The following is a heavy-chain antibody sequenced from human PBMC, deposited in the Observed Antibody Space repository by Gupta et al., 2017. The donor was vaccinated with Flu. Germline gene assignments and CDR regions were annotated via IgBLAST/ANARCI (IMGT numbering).Heavy chain of an antibody. CDR1: GGPFSGYY. Sequence: QVHLQHWSAGLLTPSAPLSLTCPVYGGPFSGYYWCWIRQSPGKGLEWIGEINHSGSANENPALKSRVTISGDRYKKKFSLKRSCVKAEDTAVYFCTRVWWGRSVLNYYYNMDIWPK. D-gene: IGHD4/OR15-4a*01. CDR2: INHSGSA. V-gene: IGHV4-34*01. J-gene: IGHJ6*03. CDR3: TRVWWGRSVLNYYYNMDI.